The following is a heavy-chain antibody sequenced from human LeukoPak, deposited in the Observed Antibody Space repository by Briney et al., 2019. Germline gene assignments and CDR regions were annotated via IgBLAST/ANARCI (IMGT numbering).Heavy chain of an antibody. CDR1: GESISGFY. V-gene: IGHV4-38-2*02. CDR3: ARDRRQWLVNWFDP. D-gene: IGHD6-19*01. J-gene: IGHJ5*02. CDR2: IYYSGST. Sequence: SETLSLTCTVSGESISGFYWTWLRQPPGKGLEWIGSIYYSGSTYYNPSLKSRVTISVDTSKNQFSLKLSSVTAADTAVYYCARDRRQWLVNWFDPWGQGTLVTVSS.